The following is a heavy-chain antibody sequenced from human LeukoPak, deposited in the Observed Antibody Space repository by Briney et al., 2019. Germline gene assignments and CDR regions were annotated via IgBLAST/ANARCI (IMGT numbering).Heavy chain of an antibody. Sequence: PGGSLRLSCTASGFTFSSYWMSWVRQAPGKGLEWVANIKQDGSEKYYVDSVKGRFTISRDNAKNSLYLQMNSLRAEDTAVYYCARDKNDSSGYSVFDYWGQGTLVTVSS. CDR1: GFTFSSYW. CDR3: ARDKNDSSGYSVFDY. CDR2: IKQDGSEK. V-gene: IGHV3-7*01. J-gene: IGHJ4*02. D-gene: IGHD3-22*01.